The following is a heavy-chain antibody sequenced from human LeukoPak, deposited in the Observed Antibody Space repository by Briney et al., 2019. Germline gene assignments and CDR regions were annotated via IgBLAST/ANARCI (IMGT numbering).Heavy chain of an antibody. Sequence: GSSVKVSCKASGYTFTSYVINGVRQATGQGLEWMGWMNPNSGNTGYAQKFQGRVTITRNTSISTAYMELSSLRSEDTAVYYCARQSNYDFWSGYSPNYYYMDVWGKGATVTVSS. CDR1: GYTFTSYV. CDR2: MNPNSGNT. J-gene: IGHJ6*03. D-gene: IGHD3-3*01. V-gene: IGHV1-8*03. CDR3: ARQSNYDFWSGYSPNYYYMDV.